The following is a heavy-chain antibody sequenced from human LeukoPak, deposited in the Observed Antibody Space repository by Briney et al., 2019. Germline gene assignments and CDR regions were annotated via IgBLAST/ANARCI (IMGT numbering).Heavy chain of an antibody. J-gene: IGHJ4*02. V-gene: IGHV3-20*04. CDR2: INWNGGIT. Sequence: GGSLRLSCAASGFTFDAYGMSWVRHAPGKGLEWVSGINWNGGITSYADSVKGRFTISRDNAKNSLYLQMNSLRAEDTAVYYCAKDITSGSPYYFDYWGQGTLVIVSS. CDR3: AKDITSGSPYYFDY. D-gene: IGHD1-26*01. CDR1: GFTFDAYG.